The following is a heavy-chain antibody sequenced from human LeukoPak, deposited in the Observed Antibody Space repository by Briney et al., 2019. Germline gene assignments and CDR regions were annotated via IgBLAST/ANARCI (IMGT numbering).Heavy chain of an antibody. D-gene: IGHD1-26*01. CDR3: TRALGSDF. CDR1: GYTFTDYY. J-gene: IGHJ4*02. V-gene: IGHV1-2*02. Sequence: SVTLSCKASGYTFTDYYLNWVRQAPGQGLEWMGWINPNSGGTNYAQKFQGRVTMTRDTSISTAYMELSSLRSDDTAMYYCTRALGSDFWGQGTPVNVSS. CDR2: INPNSGGT.